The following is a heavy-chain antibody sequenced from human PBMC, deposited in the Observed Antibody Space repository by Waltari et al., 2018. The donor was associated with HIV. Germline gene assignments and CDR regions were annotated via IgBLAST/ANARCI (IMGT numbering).Heavy chain of an antibody. J-gene: IGHJ4*02. CDR1: GFTFSSYG. Sequence: AASGFTFSSYGMHWVRQAPGKGLEWVAFIRYDGSNKYYADSVKGRFTISRDNSKNTLYLQMNSLRAEDTAVYYCAKDPLVGELQGYFDYWGQGTLVTVSS. CDR3: AKDPLVGELQGYFDY. D-gene: IGHD3-16*01. CDR2: IRYDGSNK. V-gene: IGHV3-30*02.